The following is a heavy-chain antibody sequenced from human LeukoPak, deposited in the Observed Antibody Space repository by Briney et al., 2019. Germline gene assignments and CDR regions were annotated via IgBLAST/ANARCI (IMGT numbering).Heavy chain of an antibody. V-gene: IGHV1-2*02. CDR2: INPNSGGA. Sequence: GASVKVSCKASGYTFTGYYIHWVRQAPGQGLEWMGWINPNSGGANYAQKFQGRVTMTRDTSISTAYMEMSSLRSDDTAVYYCARGTGEGYTYGRYYFDYWGQGTLVTVSS. J-gene: IGHJ4*02. CDR1: GYTFTGYY. CDR3: ARGTGEGYTYGRYYFDY. D-gene: IGHD5-18*01.